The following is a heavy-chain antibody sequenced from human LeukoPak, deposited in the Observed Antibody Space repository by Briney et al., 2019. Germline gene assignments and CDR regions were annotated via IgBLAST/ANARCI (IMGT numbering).Heavy chain of an antibody. CDR1: GFTFSSYS. CDR3: ARDSYCSGGRCYPPYYCDY. D-gene: IGHD2-15*01. Sequence: PGGSLRLSCAVSGFTFSSYSMDWVRQAPGKGLEWVSSISGSSSYIYYADSVKGRFTVSRDNAKNSLFLQMNSLRAEDTAVYYCARDSYCSGGRCYPPYYCDYWGQGTLVTVSS. CDR2: ISGSSSYI. J-gene: IGHJ4*02. V-gene: IGHV3-21*01.